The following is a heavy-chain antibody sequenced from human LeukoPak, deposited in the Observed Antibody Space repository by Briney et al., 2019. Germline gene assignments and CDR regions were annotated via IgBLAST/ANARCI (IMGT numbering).Heavy chain of an antibody. CDR3: ARVGFSSGWHFDY. CDR1: GDSISTYY. Sequence: SETLSLTCTVSGDSISTYYWSWIRQPPGKGLEWIGYMYYSGSTNYNPSLKSRVTISVDTSRKQFSLKLTSVTAADTAVYYCARVGFSSGWHFDYWGQGALVTVSS. CDR2: MYYSGST. D-gene: IGHD6-19*01. J-gene: IGHJ4*02. V-gene: IGHV4-59*01.